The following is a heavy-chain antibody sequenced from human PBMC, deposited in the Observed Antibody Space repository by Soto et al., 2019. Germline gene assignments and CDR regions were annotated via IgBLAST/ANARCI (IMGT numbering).Heavy chain of an antibody. CDR1: GFTFSSFA. Sequence: GSLRLSCAASGFTFSSFAMSWVRQAPGKGLEWVSTISGSGANTNNAGSVRGRFTISRDNSKNTLYLQLDSLRVEDTAIYYCAKGSTTSSMWYFDPWGRGTLVTVSS. CDR3: AKGSTTSSMWYFDP. J-gene: IGHJ5*02. D-gene: IGHD1-26*01. V-gene: IGHV3-23*01. CDR2: ISGSGANT.